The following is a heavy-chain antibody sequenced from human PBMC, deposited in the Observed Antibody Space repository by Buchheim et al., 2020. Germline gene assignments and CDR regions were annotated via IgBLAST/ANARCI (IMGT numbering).Heavy chain of an antibody. J-gene: IGHJ6*03. V-gene: IGHV3-33*01. CDR2: IWYDGSNK. CDR1: GFTFSSYG. D-gene: IGHD3-9*01. CDR3: ARRSFDSNPEYYMDV. Sequence: QVQLVESGGGVVQPGRSLRLSCAASGFTFSSYGMHWVRQAPGKGLEWVAVIWYDGSNKYYADSVKGRFTISRANSKNTLSLQMNSLRAEDTAVYYCARRSFDSNPEYYMDVWGKGTT.